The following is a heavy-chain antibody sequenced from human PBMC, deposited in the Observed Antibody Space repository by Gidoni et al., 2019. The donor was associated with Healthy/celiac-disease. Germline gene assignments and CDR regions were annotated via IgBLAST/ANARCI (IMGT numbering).Heavy chain of an antibody. CDR1: GFTFSSYG. CDR2: ISYDGSNK. V-gene: IGHV3-30*18. D-gene: IGHD4-17*01. J-gene: IGHJ3*02. Sequence: QVQLVESGGGVVQPGRSLRLSCAASGFTFSSYGMHWVRQAPGKGLEWVAVISYDGSNKYYADSVKGRFTISRDNSKNTLYLQMNSLRAEDTAVYYCAKDYDYGDYVRAFDIWGQGTMVTVSS. CDR3: AKDYDYGDYVRAFDI.